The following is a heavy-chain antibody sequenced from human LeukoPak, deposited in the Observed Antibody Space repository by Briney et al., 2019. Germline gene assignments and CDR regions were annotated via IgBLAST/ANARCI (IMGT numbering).Heavy chain of an antibody. D-gene: IGHD6-13*01. Sequence: GESLKISCKGSGYSFTSYWIGWVRQMPGKGLERMGIIYPGDSDTRYSPSFQGQVTISADKSISTAYLQWSSLKASDTAMYYCGRIPAAGSLKGSFDIWGQGTMVTVSS. CDR1: GYSFTSYW. CDR3: GRIPAAGSLKGSFDI. V-gene: IGHV5-51*01. J-gene: IGHJ3*02. CDR2: IYPGDSDT.